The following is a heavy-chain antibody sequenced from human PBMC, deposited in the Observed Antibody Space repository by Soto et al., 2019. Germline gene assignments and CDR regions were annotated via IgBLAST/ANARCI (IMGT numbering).Heavy chain of an antibody. CDR2: VYYRGST. Sequence: QVQLQESGPGLVKPSQTLSLTCTVSGGSISSGDYYWSWIRQPPGKGLEWIGYVYYRGSTYYNPSLQSRVTISVDTSKNQFSLTLSSVTAADSAVYYCASDGHYGDYVWNGMDVWGQGTTVTVSS. V-gene: IGHV4-30-4*01. D-gene: IGHD4-17*01. CDR3: ASDGHYGDYVWNGMDV. CDR1: GGSISSGDYY. J-gene: IGHJ6*02.